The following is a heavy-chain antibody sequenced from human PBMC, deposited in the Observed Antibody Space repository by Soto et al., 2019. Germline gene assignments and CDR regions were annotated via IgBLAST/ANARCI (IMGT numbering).Heavy chain of an antibody. J-gene: IGHJ6*02. D-gene: IGHD3-3*01. CDR3: ASTIFGVVLHYYYGMDV. V-gene: IGHV1-69*06. CDR2: IIPIFGTA. CDR1: GGTFSSYA. Sequence: QVQLVQSGAEVKKPGSSVKVSCKASGGTFSSYAISWVRQAPGQGLEWMGGIIPIFGTANYAQKFQGRVTITADKSTSTAYMEPSSLRSEDTAVYYCASTIFGVVLHYYYGMDVWGQGTTVTVSS.